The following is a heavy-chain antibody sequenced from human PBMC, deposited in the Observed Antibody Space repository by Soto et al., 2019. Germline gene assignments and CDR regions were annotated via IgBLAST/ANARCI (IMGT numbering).Heavy chain of an antibody. Sequence: QVQLVQSGAEVKKPGSSVKVSCKASGGTFSSYPISWVRQAPGQGLEWMGRIIPILGIANYAQKFQGRVTITADKSTSTAYMELSSLRSEDTAVYYCARGGGYSGYDYYYYYYMDVWGKGTTVTVSS. CDR1: GGTFSSYP. CDR3: ARGGGYSGYDYYYYYYMDV. CDR2: IIPILGIA. D-gene: IGHD5-12*01. J-gene: IGHJ6*03. V-gene: IGHV1-69*02.